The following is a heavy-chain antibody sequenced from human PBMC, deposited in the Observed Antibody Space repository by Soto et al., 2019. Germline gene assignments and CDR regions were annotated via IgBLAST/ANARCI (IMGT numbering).Heavy chain of an antibody. J-gene: IGHJ5*02. CDR1: GYTFTSYA. D-gene: IGHD3-3*01. CDR3: ARDVLRFLEWLGFDP. CDR2: INAGNGNT. Sequence: GASVKVSCKASGYTFTSYAMHWVRQAPGQRLEWMGWINAGNGNTKYPQKFQGRVTITRDTSASTAYMELSSLRSEDTAVYYCARDVLRFLEWLGFDPWGQGTLITVSS. V-gene: IGHV1-3*01.